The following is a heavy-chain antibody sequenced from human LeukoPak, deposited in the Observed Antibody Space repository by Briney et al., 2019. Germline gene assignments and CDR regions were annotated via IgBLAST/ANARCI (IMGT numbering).Heavy chain of an antibody. CDR1: GGSISSYC. Sequence: PSETLSLTCTVSGGSISSYCWSWIRQPPGKGLEWIGYIYNTGSTKYNPSLKSRVTISGDTSKNQFSLKLSSVTAADTAVYYCARDASGSSHFDFWGQGTLVTVSS. CDR3: ARDASGSSHFDF. J-gene: IGHJ4*02. V-gene: IGHV4-59*01. D-gene: IGHD2-15*01. CDR2: IYNTGST.